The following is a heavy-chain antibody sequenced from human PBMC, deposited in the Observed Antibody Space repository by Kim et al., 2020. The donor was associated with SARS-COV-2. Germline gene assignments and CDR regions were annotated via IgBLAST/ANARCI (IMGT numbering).Heavy chain of an antibody. V-gene: IGHV3-30*04. CDR2: ISYDGSNK. CDR3: ARDGLHSSAGAWDY. Sequence: GGSLRLSCAASGFTFSSYAMHWVRQAPGKGLEWVAVISYDGSNKYYADSVKGRFTISRDNSKNTLYLQMNSLRAEDTAVYYCARDGLHSSAGAWDYWGQGTLVTVSS. CDR1: GFTFSSYA. D-gene: IGHD2-21*01. J-gene: IGHJ4*02.